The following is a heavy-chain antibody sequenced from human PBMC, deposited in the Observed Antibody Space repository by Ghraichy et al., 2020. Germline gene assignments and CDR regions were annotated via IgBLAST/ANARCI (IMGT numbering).Heavy chain of an antibody. V-gene: IGHV3-23*01. CDR2: ISGSGGST. CDR3: AKDRPLPGFDR. J-gene: IGHJ4*02. CDR1: GFTFSSYA. Sequence: GGSLRLSCAASGFTFSSYAMSWVRQVPGKGLEWVSSISGSGGSTYYADSVKGRFTVSRDISKNTLYLQMKNLRAEDTAVYYCAKDRPLPGFDRWGQGTLVTVSS.